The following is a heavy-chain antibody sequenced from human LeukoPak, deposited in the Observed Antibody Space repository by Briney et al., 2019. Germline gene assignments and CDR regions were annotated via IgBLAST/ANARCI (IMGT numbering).Heavy chain of an antibody. J-gene: IGHJ3*02. CDR1: GGSISSYY. Sequence: SETLSLTCTVSGGSISSYYWGWIRQPPGKGLEWIGYIFYTGSTNYNPSLKSRVTISVLTSKNRFSLKLSSVTAADTAVYYCATLTGGDDTFDIWGQGTMVTVSS. D-gene: IGHD4-23*01. CDR3: ATLTGGDDTFDI. V-gene: IGHV4-59*01. CDR2: IFYTGST.